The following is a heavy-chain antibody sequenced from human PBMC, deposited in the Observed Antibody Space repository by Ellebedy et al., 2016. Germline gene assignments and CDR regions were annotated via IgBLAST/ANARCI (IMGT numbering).Heavy chain of an antibody. CDR3: GKTYGSGSGYYGMDV. Sequence: SETLSLXXAVYGGSFSGYYWSWIRQPPGKGLEWIGEINHSGSTNYNPSLKSRVTISVDTSKNQFSLKLSSVTAADTAVYYCGKTYGSGSGYYGMDVWGQGTTVTVSS. CDR1: GGSFSGYY. V-gene: IGHV4-34*01. CDR2: INHSGST. D-gene: IGHD3-10*01. J-gene: IGHJ6*02.